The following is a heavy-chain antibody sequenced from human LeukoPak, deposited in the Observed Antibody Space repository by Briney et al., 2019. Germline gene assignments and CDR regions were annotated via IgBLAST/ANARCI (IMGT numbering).Heavy chain of an antibody. Sequence: ASVTVSCKASGYTFTSYGISWVRQAPGQGLEWMGWISAYNGNTNYAQKLQGRVTMTTDTSTSTAYMALRRLTSDDTAGHYCARDDPAMVAGIDYGGRGTLATVSS. V-gene: IGHV1-18*01. CDR3: ARDDPAMVAGIDY. D-gene: IGHD5-18*01. J-gene: IGHJ4*02. CDR2: ISAYNGNT. CDR1: GYTFTSYG.